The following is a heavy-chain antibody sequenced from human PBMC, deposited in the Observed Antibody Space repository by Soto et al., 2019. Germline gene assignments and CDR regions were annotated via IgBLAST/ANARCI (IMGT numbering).Heavy chain of an antibody. CDR1: GGTFSRYS. CDR2: IIPIFGIP. V-gene: IGHV1-69*08. CDR3: AREDRDRETGLVPAAIDGMDV. D-gene: IGHD2-2*01. Sequence: QVQVVRSGAEVKKPGSSVKVSCKASGGTFSRYSITWVRQAPGHGLEWIGRIIPIFGIPSYAQKFQGRVTITADESTSTAYMELSSLRSDDTAVYYCAREDRDRETGLVPAAIDGMDVWGQGTMVTVSS. J-gene: IGHJ6*02.